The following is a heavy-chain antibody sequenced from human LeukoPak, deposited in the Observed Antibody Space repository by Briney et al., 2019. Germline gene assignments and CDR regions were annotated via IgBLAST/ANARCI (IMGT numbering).Heavy chain of an antibody. CDR3: TSISLGANEDY. Sequence: GGSLRLSCAASGFTFRNNWMNWIRQAPGKGLEWVANIRPDASDTGYVDSVKGQFTISRDNAKNSVYLQMNSPRVDDTAVYYCTSISLGANEDYWGQGTRVTVSS. J-gene: IGHJ4*02. D-gene: IGHD1-26*01. CDR1: GFTFRNNW. V-gene: IGHV3-7*03. CDR2: IRPDASDT.